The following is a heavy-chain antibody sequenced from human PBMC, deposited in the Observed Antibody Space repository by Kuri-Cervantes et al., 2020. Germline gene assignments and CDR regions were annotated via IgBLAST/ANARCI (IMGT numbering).Heavy chain of an antibody. D-gene: IGHD1-26*01. V-gene: IGHV3-30*02. Sequence: GESLKISCAASGFTFSTYGMHWVRQAPGKGLEWVTFIRYDGNNKYYADSLKGRFTISRDNAKNSLYLQMNSLRAEDTAVYYCARYMVGATGSDYWGQGTLVTVSS. CDR3: ARYMVGATGSDY. J-gene: IGHJ4*02. CDR1: GFTFSTYG. CDR2: IRYDGNNK.